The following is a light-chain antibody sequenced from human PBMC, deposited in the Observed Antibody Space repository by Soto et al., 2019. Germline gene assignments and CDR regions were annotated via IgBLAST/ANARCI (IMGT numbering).Light chain of an antibody. Sequence: EVVLTQSPGTLSLSPGERATLSCRASQSVSNTYLAWFQQKPGQAPRLLIYGASSRATGIPDRFSGSGSGTDFTLTISRLEPEDFAVYYCQQYGNSWTFGQGTKVAIK. CDR2: GAS. J-gene: IGKJ1*01. CDR1: QSVSNTY. V-gene: IGKV3-20*01. CDR3: QQYGNSWT.